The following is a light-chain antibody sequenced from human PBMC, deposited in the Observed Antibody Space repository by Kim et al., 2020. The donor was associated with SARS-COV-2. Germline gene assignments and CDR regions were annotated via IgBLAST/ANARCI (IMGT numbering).Light chain of an antibody. CDR1: KLGDKY. J-gene: IGLJ1*01. CDR2: QDT. V-gene: IGLV3-1*01. Sequence: SSALPPPPSVSVSPGQTVTITCSGDKLGDKYSSWYQQQPGQAPVLVIYQDTKRPSGIPEGFVGSNSGNTATMTISGAQAMDEADYYCKAWDNTLVFG. CDR3: KAWDNTLV.